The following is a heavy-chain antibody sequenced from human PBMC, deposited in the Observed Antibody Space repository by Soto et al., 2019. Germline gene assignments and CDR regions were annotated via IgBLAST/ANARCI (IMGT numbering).Heavy chain of an antibody. CDR3: VRDGTKTLRDWFDP. CDR1: GASISGSY. Sequence: SETLSLTCTVSGASISGSYWSWIRKSAGKGLEWIGRIYATGTTDYNPSLKSRVMMSVDTSKKQFSLKLRSVTAADTAVYYCVRDGTKTLRDWFDPWGQGISVTVSS. D-gene: IGHD1-1*01. V-gene: IGHV4-4*07. J-gene: IGHJ5*02. CDR2: IYATGTT.